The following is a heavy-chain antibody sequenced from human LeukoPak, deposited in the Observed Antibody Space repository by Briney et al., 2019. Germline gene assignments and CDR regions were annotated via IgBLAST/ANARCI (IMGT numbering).Heavy chain of an antibody. Sequence: PGGSLRLSCAASGFTFSSYWMSRVRQAPGKGLEWVANIKQDGSEEYYVDSVKGRFTISRDNAKNSLYLQMNSLRAEDTALYYCAKEGIAAAGRLGRDYYFDYWGQGTLVTVSS. D-gene: IGHD6-13*01. CDR2: IKQDGSEE. CDR3: AKEGIAAAGRLGRDYYFDY. V-gene: IGHV3-7*03. J-gene: IGHJ4*02. CDR1: GFTFSSYW.